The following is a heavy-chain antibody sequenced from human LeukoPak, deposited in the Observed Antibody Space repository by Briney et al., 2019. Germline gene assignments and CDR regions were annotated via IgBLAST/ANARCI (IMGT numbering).Heavy chain of an antibody. V-gene: IGHV3-23*01. CDR1: GFTFSSYA. J-gene: IGHJ4*02. CDR2: ISGSGGST. Sequence: GGSLRLSCAASGFTFSSYAMSWVRQAPGQGLGWVSAISGSGGSTYYADSVKGRFTISRDNSKNTLYLQMNSRRAEDRAVYYCAKGDGNFDYWGQGTLVTVCS. CDR3: AKGDGNFDY.